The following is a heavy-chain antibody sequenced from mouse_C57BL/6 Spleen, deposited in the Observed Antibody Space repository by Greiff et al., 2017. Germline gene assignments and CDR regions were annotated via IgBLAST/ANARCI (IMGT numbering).Heavy chain of an antibody. CDR2: IRLKSDNYAT. Sequence: DVKLVESGGGLVQPGGSMKLSCVASGFTFSNYWMNWVRQSPEKGLEWVAQIRLKSDNYATHYAESVKGRFTISRDASKSSVYLQMNNLRAEDTGIYYCASYYGSSYGYFDVWGTGTTVTVSS. D-gene: IGHD1-1*01. CDR1: GFTFSNYW. V-gene: IGHV6-3*01. J-gene: IGHJ1*03. CDR3: ASYYGSSYGYFDV.